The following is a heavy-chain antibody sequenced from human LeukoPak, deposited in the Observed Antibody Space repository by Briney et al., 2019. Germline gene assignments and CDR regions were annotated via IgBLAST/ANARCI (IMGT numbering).Heavy chain of an antibody. V-gene: IGHV3-48*01. CDR3: ARCPYSFGFAPPDY. Sequence: GGSLRLSCAASGFTFRSYSRNWVGQAPGKGLEWVSYIRSSSGTIYYADSVKGRFTISRDNANISLYLQMNSLRAEDTAVYYCARCPYSFGFAPPDYWGQGTLVTVSS. J-gene: IGHJ4*02. D-gene: IGHD5-18*01. CDR1: GFTFRSYS. CDR2: IRSSSGTI.